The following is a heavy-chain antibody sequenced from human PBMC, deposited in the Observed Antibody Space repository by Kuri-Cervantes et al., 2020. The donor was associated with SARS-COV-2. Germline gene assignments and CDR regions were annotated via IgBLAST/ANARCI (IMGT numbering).Heavy chain of an antibody. J-gene: IGHJ4*02. CDR3: ASALAYYSDSSGFTYYFDY. D-gene: IGHD3-22*01. V-gene: IGHV4-61*09. CDR1: GGSISSGSYY. CDR2: IYTSGST. Sequence: SETLSLTCTVSGGSISSGSYYWSWIRQPAGKGLEWIGHIYTSGSTNYNPSLKSRVTISVDTSKNQFSLKLTSVTAADTAVYYCASALAYYSDSSGFTYYFDYWGQGTQVTVSS.